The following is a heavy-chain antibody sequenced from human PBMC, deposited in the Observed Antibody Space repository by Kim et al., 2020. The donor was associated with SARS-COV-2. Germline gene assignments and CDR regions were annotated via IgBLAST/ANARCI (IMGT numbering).Heavy chain of an antibody. V-gene: IGHV4-39*01. Sequence: SETLSLTCTVSGGSISSSSYYWGWIRQPPGKGLEWIGSIYYSGSTYYNPSLKSRVTISVDTSKNQFSLKLSSVTAADTAVYYCARHWTPGQQLVYWFDPWGQGTLVTVSS. CDR1: GGSISSSSYY. J-gene: IGHJ5*02. CDR3: ARHWTPGQQLVYWFDP. CDR2: IYYSGST. D-gene: IGHD6-13*01.